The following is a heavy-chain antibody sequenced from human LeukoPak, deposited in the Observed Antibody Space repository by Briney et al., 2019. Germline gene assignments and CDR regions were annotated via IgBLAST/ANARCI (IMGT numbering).Heavy chain of an antibody. V-gene: IGHV3-53*01. J-gene: IGHJ3*02. D-gene: IGHD3-22*01. CDR2: IYSGGIT. CDR3: GRDGALVRNSFDI. CDR1: GFTDSNTY. Sequence: GGSLRLSCAVSGFTDSNTYMNWLRQAPGKGLEWVSVIYSGGITYYADSVKGRFTISRDKSKNTLYLQMNSLRAEDTAVYYCGRDGALVRNSFDIWGQGTMVTVSS.